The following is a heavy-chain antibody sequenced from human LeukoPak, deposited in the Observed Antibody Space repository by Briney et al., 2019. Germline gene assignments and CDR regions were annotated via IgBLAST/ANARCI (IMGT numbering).Heavy chain of an antibody. Sequence: PGRSLRLSCAASGFTFDDYAMHWVRQAPGEGLEWVSGISWNSGSIGYADSVKGRFTISRDNAKNSLYLQMNSLRAEDTALYYCAKAVWTTDYYYYGMDVWGQGTTVTVSS. D-gene: IGHD1-1*01. CDR2: ISWNSGSI. CDR3: AKAVWTTDYYYYGMDV. J-gene: IGHJ6*02. CDR1: GFTFDDYA. V-gene: IGHV3-9*01.